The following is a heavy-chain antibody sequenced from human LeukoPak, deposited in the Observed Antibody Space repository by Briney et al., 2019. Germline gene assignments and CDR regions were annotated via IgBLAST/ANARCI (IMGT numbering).Heavy chain of an antibody. CDR3: AKDRVSSGWYEYYQY. J-gene: IGHJ1*01. Sequence: GGSLRLSCAASGFTFSSYSMIWVRQAPGKGLEWVAVISFDGSEKYYADSVKGRFTISRDNSKNTLYLQMNSLRAEDTAVYYCAKDRVSSGWYEYYQYWGQGTLVTVSS. CDR2: ISFDGSEK. CDR1: GFTFSSYS. D-gene: IGHD6-19*01. V-gene: IGHV3-30*18.